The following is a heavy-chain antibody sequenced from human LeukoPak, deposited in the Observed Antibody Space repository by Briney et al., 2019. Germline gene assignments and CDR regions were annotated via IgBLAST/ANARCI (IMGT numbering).Heavy chain of an antibody. Sequence: GGSLRLSCAASGFTFSSYSMNWVRQAPGKGLEWVSSISSSSSYIYYADSVKGRFTISRDNAKNSPYLQMNSLRAEDTAVYYCARERDRLAVAGSEFDYWGQGTLVTVSS. J-gene: IGHJ4*02. CDR1: GFTFSSYS. CDR3: ARERDRLAVAGSEFDY. D-gene: IGHD6-13*01. V-gene: IGHV3-21*01. CDR2: ISSSSSYI.